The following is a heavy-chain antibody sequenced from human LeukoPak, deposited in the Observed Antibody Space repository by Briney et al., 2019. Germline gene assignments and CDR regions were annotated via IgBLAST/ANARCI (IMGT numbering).Heavy chain of an antibody. D-gene: IGHD6-13*01. J-gene: IGHJ4*02. V-gene: IGHV3-48*01. CDR2: ISRSSSTI. Sequence: GGSLRLSCAASGFTFSSYSMNWVRQAQGEGLEWVSYISRSSSTIYYADSVKGRFTISRDNGKNSLYLQMNSLKAEDTAVYYCARARDSSWDYWGQGTLVTVSS. CDR1: GFTFSSYS. CDR3: ARARDSSWDY.